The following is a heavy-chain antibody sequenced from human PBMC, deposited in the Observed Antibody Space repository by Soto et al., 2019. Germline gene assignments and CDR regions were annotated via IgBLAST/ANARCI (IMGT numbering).Heavy chain of an antibody. J-gene: IGHJ5*02. CDR1: GGSISSGGYS. CDR2: IYESGST. CDR3: AREGGGFSGNWFDP. D-gene: IGHD3-10*01. V-gene: IGHV4-30-2*01. Sequence: PSETLSLTCAVSGGSISSGGYSWSWIRQPPGKGLEYIGYIYESGSTYYNPSLKSRVTISMDRSSNQFSLRLTSVTAADTAVYYCAREGGGFSGNWFDPWGQGTQVTVYS.